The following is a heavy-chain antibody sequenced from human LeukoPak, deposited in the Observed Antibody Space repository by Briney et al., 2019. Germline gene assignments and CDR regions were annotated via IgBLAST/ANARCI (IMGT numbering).Heavy chain of an antibody. V-gene: IGHV1-46*01. CDR3: AREFVLARTGYSYGYSYFDY. CDR2: INPSGGST. J-gene: IGHJ4*02. Sequence: GASVKVSCKASGYTFTSYYMHWVRQAPGQGLEWMGIINPSGGSTSYAQKFQGRVTMTRGTSTSTVYMELSSLRSEDTAVYYCAREFVLARTGYSYGYSYFDYWGQGTLVTVS. D-gene: IGHD5-18*01. CDR1: GYTFTSYY.